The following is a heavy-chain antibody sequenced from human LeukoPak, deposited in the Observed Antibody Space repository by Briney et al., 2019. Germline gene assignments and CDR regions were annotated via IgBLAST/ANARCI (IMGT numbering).Heavy chain of an antibody. D-gene: IGHD6-19*01. Sequence: GGSLRPSCGASGFTFSNYAMNWVRQAPGKGLEWVSSISGSCSHTYYADSLKGRFTISRDNARNSLYLQLNSLRADDTAVYYCATDSPVAGSKALDYWGQGTLVTVSS. J-gene: IGHJ4*02. V-gene: IGHV3-21*01. CDR2: ISGSCSHT. CDR1: GFTFSNYA. CDR3: ATDSPVAGSKALDY.